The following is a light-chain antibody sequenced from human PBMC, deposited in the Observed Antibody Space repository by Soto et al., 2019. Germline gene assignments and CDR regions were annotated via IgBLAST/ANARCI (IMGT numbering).Light chain of an antibody. Sequence: DIQMTQSPSTVSASVGDRVTITCRASQSINDWLAWYQQKPGKAPNLLIYKASYLQTGVPSRFSGSGSGTEFTLTISSLQPDDFATYYCQQYNSYSWTFGQGTKVDI. CDR1: QSINDW. CDR3: QQYNSYSWT. J-gene: IGKJ1*01. V-gene: IGKV1-5*03. CDR2: KAS.